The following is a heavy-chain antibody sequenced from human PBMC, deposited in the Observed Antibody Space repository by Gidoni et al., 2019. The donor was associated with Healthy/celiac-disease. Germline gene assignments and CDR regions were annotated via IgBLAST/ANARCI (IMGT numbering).Heavy chain of an antibody. CDR1: GGSISSSSYY. CDR3: ASPLFGVVNGMDV. Sequence: QLQLQESGPGLVKPSETLSLTCTVAGGSISSSSYYWGWIRQPPGKGLEWIGSIYYSGSTYYNPSLKSRVTISVDTSKNQFSLKLSSVTAADTAVYYCASPLFGVVNGMDVWGQGTTVTVSS. D-gene: IGHD3-3*01. CDR2: IYYSGST. J-gene: IGHJ6*02. V-gene: IGHV4-39*01.